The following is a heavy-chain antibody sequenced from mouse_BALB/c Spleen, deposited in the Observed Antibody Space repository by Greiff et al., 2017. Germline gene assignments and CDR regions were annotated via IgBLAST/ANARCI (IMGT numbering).Heavy chain of an antibody. CDR1: GFTFSSFG. Sequence: EVNVVESGGGLVQPGGSRKLSCAASGFTFSSFGMHWVRQAPEKGLEWVAYISSGSSTIYYADTVKGRFTISRDNPKNTLFLQMTSLRSEDTAMYYCARIGDYDYDGFAYWGQGTLVTVSA. D-gene: IGHD2-4*01. CDR3: ARIGDYDYDGFAY. V-gene: IGHV5-17*02. CDR2: ISSGSSTI. J-gene: IGHJ3*01.